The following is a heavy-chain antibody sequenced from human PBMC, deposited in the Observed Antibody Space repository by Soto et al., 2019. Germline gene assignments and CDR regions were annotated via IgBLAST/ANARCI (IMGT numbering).Heavy chain of an antibody. J-gene: IGHJ6*02. CDR1: GGTFSSYA. CDR2: IIPIFGTA. D-gene: IGHD2-21*02. Sequence: QVQLVQSGAEVKKPGSSVKVSCKASGGTFSSYAISWVRQAPGQGLEWMGGIIPIFGTANYAQKFQGRVTITADESTSTAYRGLGSLRSEDTAVYYCARAGDDAPPREYYHYGMDVWGQGTAVTVSS. CDR3: ARAGDDAPPREYYHYGMDV. V-gene: IGHV1-69*12.